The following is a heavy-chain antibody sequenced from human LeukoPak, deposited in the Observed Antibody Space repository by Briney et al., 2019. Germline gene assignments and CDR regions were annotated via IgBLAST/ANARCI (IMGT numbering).Heavy chain of an antibody. CDR2: ISAYNGNT. V-gene: IGHV1-18*01. D-gene: IGHD2-2*01. CDR1: GYTFTSYG. CDR3: ARTGPAVVVPAASNHWFDP. Sequence: GASVKVSCKASGYTFTSYGISWVRQAPGQGLEWMGWISAYNGNTNYAQKLQGRVTMTTDTSTSTAYMELRSLRSDDTAVYYCARTGPAVVVPAASNHWFDPWGQGTLVTVSS. J-gene: IGHJ5*02.